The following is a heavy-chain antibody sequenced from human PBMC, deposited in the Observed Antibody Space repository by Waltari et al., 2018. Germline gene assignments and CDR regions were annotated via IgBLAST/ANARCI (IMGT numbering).Heavy chain of an antibody. CDR2: ISSSGSTI. D-gene: IGHD1-26*01. CDR3: ARGGYSGSYYTWGGY. CDR1: GFTFSDYY. V-gene: IGHV3-11*04. Sequence: QVQLVEYGGGLVKHGGSVRLSCAASGFTFSDYYMSWIRQAPGKGLEWVSYISSSGSTIYYADSVKVRFTISRDNAKNSLYLQMNSLRAEDTAVYYCARGGYSGSYYTWGGYWGQGTLVTVSS. J-gene: IGHJ4*02.